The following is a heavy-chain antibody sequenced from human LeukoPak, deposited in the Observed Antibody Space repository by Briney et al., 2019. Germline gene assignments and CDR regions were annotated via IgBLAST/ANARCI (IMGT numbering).Heavy chain of an antibody. D-gene: IGHD5-18*01. CDR2: IYYSGNT. CDR3: ARRYRYNYGKIDY. V-gene: IGHV4-34*01. CDR1: GGSFSGYY. J-gene: IGHJ4*02. Sequence: PSETLSLTCAVYGGSFSGYYWSWIRQPPGKGLEWIGNIYYSGNTYYNPSLNSRVTISVDTSKNQFSLKLSSVTAADTAVYHCARRYRYNYGKIDYWGQGILVTVSS.